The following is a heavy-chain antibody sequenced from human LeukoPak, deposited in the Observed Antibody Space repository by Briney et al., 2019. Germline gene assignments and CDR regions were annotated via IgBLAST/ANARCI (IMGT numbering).Heavy chain of an antibody. V-gene: IGHV1-8*01. CDR3: ARVPSLFAAVAGNAGWFDP. Sequence: ASVKVSCKASGYTFTSYDINWVRQAARQGLEWMGWMNPNSGNTGYAQKFQGRVTMTRHTSIGTAYLELNNLKSEDTAVYYCARVPSLFAAVAGNAGWFDPWGQGTLVTVSS. CDR2: MNPNSGNT. D-gene: IGHD6-19*01. J-gene: IGHJ5*02. CDR1: GYTFTSYD.